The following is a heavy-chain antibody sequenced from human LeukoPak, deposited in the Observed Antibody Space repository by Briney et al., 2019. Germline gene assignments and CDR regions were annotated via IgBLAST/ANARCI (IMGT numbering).Heavy chain of an antibody. CDR1: GFTFSSYA. V-gene: IGHV3-23*01. J-gene: IGHJ4*02. CDR3: AKEPHSSGDWLSLYFDY. CDR2: ISGSGGST. Sequence: SGGSLRLSCAASGFTFSSYAMSWVRQAPGKGLEWVSAISGSGGSTYYADSVKGRFTISRVNSKNTLYLQMNSLRAEDTAVYYCAKEPHSSGDWLSLYFDYWGQGTLVTVSS. D-gene: IGHD3/OR15-3a*01.